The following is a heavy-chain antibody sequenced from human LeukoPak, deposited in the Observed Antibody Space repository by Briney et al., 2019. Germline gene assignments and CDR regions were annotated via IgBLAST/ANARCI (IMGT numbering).Heavy chain of an antibody. CDR1: GFTFSSYA. CDR2: ISSNGGST. J-gene: IGHJ4*02. V-gene: IGHV3-64*01. Sequence: PGGSLRLSCAASGFTFSSYAMHWVRQAPGKGLEYVSAISSNGGSTYYANSVKGRFTISRDNAKNSQYLQMNSLRAEDTAVYYCARDPWTNSDYDGFDYWGQGTLVTVSS. D-gene: IGHD5-12*01. CDR3: ARDPWTNSDYDGFDY.